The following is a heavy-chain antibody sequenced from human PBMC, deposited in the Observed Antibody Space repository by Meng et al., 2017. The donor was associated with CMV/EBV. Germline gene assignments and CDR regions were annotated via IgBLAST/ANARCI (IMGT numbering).Heavy chain of an antibody. V-gene: IGHV3-21*01. J-gene: IGHJ4*02. CDR1: GLAFSSYS. D-gene: IGHD2-15*01. Sequence: SCADSGLAFSSYSMNWVRQAPGKGLEWVSSISPSSTYVHYADSVKGRFSISRDDAQNSLFLEMNNLRAGDTAVYYCACGGGSCYSRNNWGQGTLVTVSS. CDR3: ACGGGSCYSRNN. CDR2: ISPSSTYV.